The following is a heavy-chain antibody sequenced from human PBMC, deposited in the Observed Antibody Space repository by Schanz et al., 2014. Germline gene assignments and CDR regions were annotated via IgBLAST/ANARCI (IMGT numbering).Heavy chain of an antibody. J-gene: IGHJ3*02. D-gene: IGHD2-8*02. CDR1: GYIFIGYY. Sequence: QVQLVQSGAEMKKPGASVKVSCKASGYIFIGYYIHWVRQAPGQGLEWMGWTNTNSGDTKSAQKFQGSVTMTRDPSISEAYMELTSLRSDDTAVYYCAREPLGCTGSGCQTYDAFDIWGQGTMVTVSS. CDR2: TNTNSGDT. CDR3: AREPLGCTGSGCQTYDAFDI. V-gene: IGHV1-2*02.